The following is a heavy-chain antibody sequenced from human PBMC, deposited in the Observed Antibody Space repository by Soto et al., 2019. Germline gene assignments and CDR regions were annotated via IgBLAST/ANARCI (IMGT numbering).Heavy chain of an antibody. J-gene: IGHJ4*02. Sequence: QVQLGQSGAEVKKPGSSVKVSCKASGGTFSSYAISWVRQAPGQGLEWMGGIIPIFGTANYAPKFQGRVTITADESTSTDHMELSSLRSEDTAVYYCARARRRYSSSSPFDYWGQGTLVTVSS. CDR1: GGTFSSYA. V-gene: IGHV1-69*01. CDR2: IIPIFGTA. D-gene: IGHD6-6*01. CDR3: ARARRRYSSSSPFDY.